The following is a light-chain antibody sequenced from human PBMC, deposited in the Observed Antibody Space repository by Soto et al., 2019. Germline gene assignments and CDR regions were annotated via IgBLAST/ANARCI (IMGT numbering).Light chain of an antibody. Sequence: QSALTQPASVSGSPGQSIAISCTGTSSDVGGYNYVSWYQQHPGKAPKLIIYDGTNRPSGVSNRCSGSTSGNTASLTISGLQAEDEADYYCSSYTSSSTYVFGTGTKLTVL. V-gene: IGLV2-14*01. CDR2: DGT. CDR3: SSYTSSSTYV. J-gene: IGLJ1*01. CDR1: SSDVGGYNY.